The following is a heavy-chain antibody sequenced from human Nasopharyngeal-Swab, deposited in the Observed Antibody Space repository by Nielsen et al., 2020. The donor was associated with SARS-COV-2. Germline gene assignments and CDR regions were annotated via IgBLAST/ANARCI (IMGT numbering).Heavy chain of an antibody. J-gene: IGHJ4*02. V-gene: IGHV3-48*03. CDR3: ARMITFGGVLDY. Sequence: GRSLRLSCAASGFTFSSYEMNWVRQAPGKGLDWVSYISSSGSTIYYADSVKGRVTISRDNAKNSLYLQMNSLRAEDTAVYYCARMITFGGVLDYWGQGTLVTVSS. CDR1: GFTFSSYE. CDR2: ISSSGSTI. D-gene: IGHD3-16*01.